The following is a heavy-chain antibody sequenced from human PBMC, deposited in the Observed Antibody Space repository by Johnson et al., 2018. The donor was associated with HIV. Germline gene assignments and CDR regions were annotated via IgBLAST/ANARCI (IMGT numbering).Heavy chain of an antibody. J-gene: IGHJ3*02. V-gene: IGHV3-7*05. D-gene: IGHD3-10*01. CDR3: ARDTSGEGRAFDI. CDR2: IKYDGSDK. CDR1: GFTFSDYW. Sequence: MQLVESGGGLVQPGGSLRLSCATSGFTFSDYWMSWVRQAPGKGLEWVASIKYDGSDKYYVDSVKGRFTISRDNAKNSLDLQMNSLRAEDTAVYYCARDTSGEGRAFDIWGQGTMVTVSS.